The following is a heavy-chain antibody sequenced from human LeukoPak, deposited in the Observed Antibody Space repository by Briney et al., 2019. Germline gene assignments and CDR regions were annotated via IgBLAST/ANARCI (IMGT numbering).Heavy chain of an antibody. J-gene: IGHJ4*02. CDR1: GFTFSSYC. Sequence: PGRSLRLSCAASGFTFSSYCMHWVRQAPGKGLEWVSVIWSDGINKYYADSVKGRFTISRDNAKNTLYLQMNSLRAEDTAVYSCATRNFDDSGTYALGYWGQGTLVTVSS. V-gene: IGHV3-33*01. D-gene: IGHD3-10*01. CDR3: ATRNFDDSGTYALGY. CDR2: IWSDGINK.